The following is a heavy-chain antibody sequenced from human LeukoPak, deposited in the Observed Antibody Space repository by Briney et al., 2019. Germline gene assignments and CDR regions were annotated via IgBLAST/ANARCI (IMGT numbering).Heavy chain of an antibody. Sequence: ASVKVSCKASGYTFTSYGISWVRQAPGQGLEWMGWISAYNGNTNYAQKLQGRVTMTTDTSTSTAYMELRSLRSDDTAVYYCARDIAVSLSSGLYYYGMDVWGQGTTVTVSS. J-gene: IGHJ6*02. CDR2: ISAYNGNT. V-gene: IGHV1-18*01. CDR1: GYTFTSYG. D-gene: IGHD6-19*01. CDR3: ARDIAVSLSSGLYYYGMDV.